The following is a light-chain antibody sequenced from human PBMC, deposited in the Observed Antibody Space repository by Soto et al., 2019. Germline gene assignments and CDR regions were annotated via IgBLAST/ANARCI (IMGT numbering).Light chain of an antibody. J-gene: IGLJ1*01. Sequence: QSALTQPASVSGSPGQSITISCIGTRSDIGVYDFVSWYQHHPGKAPRLIIYEVVQRPSGVPDRFSGSKSGNTASLTVSGLQAADEADYFCKSYAGSNTYVFGSGTKVTV. V-gene: IGLV2-8*01. CDR1: RSDIGVYDF. CDR3: KSYAGSNTYV. CDR2: EVV.